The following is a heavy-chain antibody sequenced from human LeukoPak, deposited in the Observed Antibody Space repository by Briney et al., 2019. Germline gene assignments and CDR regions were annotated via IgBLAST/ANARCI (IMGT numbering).Heavy chain of an antibody. V-gene: IGHV3-30*01. D-gene: IGHD3-10*01. CDR1: GFTFSNYA. Sequence: PAKSLRLSCAASGFTFSNYAMHWVRQAPGKGLEWVSLISSGGTYEYYADPVKGRFTISRDNSKNTLYLQLNSLRAEDTAVYYCARDSTYYYDSGSSGPHYFDNWGPGTLVTVSS. J-gene: IGHJ4*02. CDR3: ARDSTYYYDSGSSGPHYFDN. CDR2: ISSGGTYE.